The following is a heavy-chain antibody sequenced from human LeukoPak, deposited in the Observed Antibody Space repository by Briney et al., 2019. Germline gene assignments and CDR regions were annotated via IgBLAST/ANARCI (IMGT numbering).Heavy chain of an antibody. CDR1: GYTLTELS. J-gene: IGHJ4*02. CDR3: ARPAAYGSGSYYDY. CDR2: FNPEDGER. Sequence: ASVNVSFKVSGYTLTELSMHWVRQAPGKGLEWMGNFNPEDGERIHAQKFQGRVTMTEDTSTDTAYLELSSLRSEDTAVYYCARPAAYGSGSYYDYWGQGTLVTVSS. V-gene: IGHV1-24*01. D-gene: IGHD3-10*01.